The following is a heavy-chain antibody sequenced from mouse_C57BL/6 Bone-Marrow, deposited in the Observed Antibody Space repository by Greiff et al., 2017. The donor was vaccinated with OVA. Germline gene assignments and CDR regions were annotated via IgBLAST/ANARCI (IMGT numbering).Heavy chain of an antibody. J-gene: IGHJ3*01. CDR2: IWLDADK. D-gene: IGHD2-5*01. V-gene: IGHV8-8*01. Sequence: QVTLKVSGPGILQPSQPLSLTCSFSGFSLSTFGMGVGWIRQPSGKGLEWLAHIWLDADKYYNPALKRRLTLSKDTSKNQVFRKIANVDTADTATYYCARSWGLYSKWGPFAYWGQGTLVTVSA. CDR3: ARSWGLYSKWGPFAY. CDR1: GFSLSTFGMG.